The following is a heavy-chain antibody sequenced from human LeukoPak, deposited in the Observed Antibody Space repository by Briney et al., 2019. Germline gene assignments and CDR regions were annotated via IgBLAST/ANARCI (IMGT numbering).Heavy chain of an antibody. Sequence: GGSLRLSCAASGFTFSRKWMHWVRQGPGKGLVWVSRINTDENTTSYADSVKGRFTISRDNAKNTVYLQMNSLRAEDTAVYYCASWSGSYGEAFDIWGQGTMVTVSS. J-gene: IGHJ3*02. D-gene: IGHD1-26*01. CDR3: ASWSGSYGEAFDI. V-gene: IGHV3-74*01. CDR2: INTDENTT. CDR1: GFTFSRKW.